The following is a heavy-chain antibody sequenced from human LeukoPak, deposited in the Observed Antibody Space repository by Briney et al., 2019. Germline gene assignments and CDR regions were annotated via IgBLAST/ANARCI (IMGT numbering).Heavy chain of an antibody. D-gene: IGHD3-10*01. CDR1: GFTFSSYG. V-gene: IGHV3-23*01. J-gene: IGHJ4*02. CDR3: AKVPGDHIGSGRSGY. Sequence: PGGSLRLSCATSGFTFSSYGMTWVRQAPGKGLEWVSAISGSGDHIYYADSVKGRFTISRDNSRDTLYLQMNRLRAEDTAIYYCAKVPGDHIGSGRSGYWGQGTLVTVSS. CDR2: ISGSGDHI.